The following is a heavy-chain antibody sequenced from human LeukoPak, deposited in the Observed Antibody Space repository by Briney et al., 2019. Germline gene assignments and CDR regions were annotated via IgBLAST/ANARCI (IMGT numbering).Heavy chain of an antibody. D-gene: IGHD2-2*01. CDR2: IKQDGSEK. J-gene: IGHJ5*02. V-gene: IGHV3-7*01. Sequence: GGSVRLSCAASGFTFSTYSMSWVRQAPGKGLEWVANIKQDGSEKYYVDPVKGRFTISRDNAKNSLYLQMNSLRAEDTAVYYCARDLCSSTSCRYNWFDPWGQGTLVTVSS. CDR3: ARDLCSSTSCRYNWFDP. CDR1: GFTFSTYS.